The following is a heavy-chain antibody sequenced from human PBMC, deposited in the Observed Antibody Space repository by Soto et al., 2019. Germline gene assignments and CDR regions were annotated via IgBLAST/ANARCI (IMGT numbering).Heavy chain of an antibody. V-gene: IGHV4-34*01. CDR3: ARGRGWLQLSVRWFDP. D-gene: IGHD5-12*01. CDR1: GGSFSGYY. Sequence: QVQLQQWGAGLLKASETLSLTCAVYGGSFSGYYWSWIRQPPGKGLEWIGEINHSGSTNYNPSLKSRVTISVDTSKNQFSLKLSSVTAADTAVYYCARGRGWLQLSVRWFDPWGQGTLVTVSS. CDR2: INHSGST. J-gene: IGHJ5*02.